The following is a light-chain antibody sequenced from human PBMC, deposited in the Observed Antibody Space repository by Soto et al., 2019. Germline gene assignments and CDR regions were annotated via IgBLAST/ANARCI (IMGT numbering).Light chain of an antibody. V-gene: IGKV3-15*01. CDR3: QQYNNWPRT. CDR2: GVS. CDR1: QSVSSN. Sequence: EIVMTQSPATLSVSLGERATLSCRASQSVSSNLDWYQQKPGQAPRLLIYGVSTRDTGIPARFSGSGSGTEFTLTISSLQSEDFAIYYCQQYNNWPRTFGQGTKVEIK. J-gene: IGKJ1*01.